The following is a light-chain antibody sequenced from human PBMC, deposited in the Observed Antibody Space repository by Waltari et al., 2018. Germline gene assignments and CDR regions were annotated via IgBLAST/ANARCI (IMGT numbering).Light chain of an antibody. V-gene: IGLV2-14*01. Sequence: QSALTQPASVSGCPGQSITIHCTGTRSYVGGYNYVSWYQQHPGKAPKLMIYEVSKRPSGVSNRFSGSKSGNTASLTISGLQAEDEADYYCSSYTSRSKVFGGGTKLTVL. CDR3: SSYTSRSKV. J-gene: IGLJ3*02. CDR2: EVS. CDR1: RSYVGGYNY.